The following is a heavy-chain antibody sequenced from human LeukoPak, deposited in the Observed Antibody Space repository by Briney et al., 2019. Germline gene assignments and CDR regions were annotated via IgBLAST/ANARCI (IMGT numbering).Heavy chain of an antibody. V-gene: IGHV3-9*01. Sequence: GGPLRLSCAASGFTFSSYAMSWVRQAPGKGLEWVSGISWNSGIIGYADSVKGRFIISRDNAKNSLYLQMNSLRAEDTALYYCAKDNGVAAAGTYFDYWGQGTLVTVSS. CDR2: ISWNSGII. D-gene: IGHD6-13*01. CDR3: AKDNGVAAAGTYFDY. J-gene: IGHJ4*02. CDR1: GFTFSSYA.